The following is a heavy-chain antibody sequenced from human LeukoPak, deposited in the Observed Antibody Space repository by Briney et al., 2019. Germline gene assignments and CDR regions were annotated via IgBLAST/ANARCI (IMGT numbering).Heavy chain of an antibody. CDR3: ARDDLSGNYAMDV. D-gene: IGHD6-19*01. V-gene: IGHV4-34*01. J-gene: IGHJ6*02. Sequence: SETLSLTCAVNGGSFSAFYWTWIRQPPGKGLEWTGDISHSGSTNYNPSLKSRVTISIDTSKKQFSLKLTSVTAADTAVYYCARDDLSGNYAMDVWGQGTTVAVS. CDR1: GGSFSAFY. CDR2: ISHSGST.